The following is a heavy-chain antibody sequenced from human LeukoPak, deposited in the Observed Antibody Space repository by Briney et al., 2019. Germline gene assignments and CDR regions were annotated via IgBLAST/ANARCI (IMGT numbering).Heavy chain of an antibody. CDR2: IGFDGGGI. V-gene: IGHV3-23*01. J-gene: IGHJ6*02. D-gene: IGHD2-2*01. Sequence: GGSLRLSCAASXXXXSSXXINWVRRAPXXXXXXXXTIGFDGGGIHYADSVKGRFTISRDNSKHTLYLQMNSLRAEDTATYYCAKYLGVPPARAMDVWGQGTTVTVSS. CDR1: XXXXSSXX. CDR3: AKYLGVPPARAMDV.